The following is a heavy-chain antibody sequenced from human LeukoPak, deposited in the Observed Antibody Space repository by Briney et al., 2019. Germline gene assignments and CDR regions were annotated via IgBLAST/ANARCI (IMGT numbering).Heavy chain of an antibody. CDR1: GFTFSSYA. D-gene: IGHD3-22*01. Sequence: GGSLRLSCAASGFTFSSYAMSWVRQAPGKGLEWVSAISGSGGSTYYADSVKGRFTISRDNSKNTLYLQMNSLRAEDTAVYYCARHPPEGLSGYFSHGWGYFDYWGQGTLVTVSS. CDR2: ISGSGGST. CDR3: ARHPPEGLSGYFSHGWGYFDY. V-gene: IGHV3-23*01. J-gene: IGHJ4*02.